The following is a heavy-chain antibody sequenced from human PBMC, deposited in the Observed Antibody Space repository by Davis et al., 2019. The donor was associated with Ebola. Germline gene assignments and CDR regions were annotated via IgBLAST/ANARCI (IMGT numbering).Heavy chain of an antibody. Sequence: GESLKISCAASGFTFAIYWMSWVRQAPGRGLEWVAFVRSHGSDDHYADSVKGRFTISRDNSKNTLYLQMNSLRPEDTAVYYCARDSDDYCFDYWGQGTLVTVSS. CDR2: VRSHGSDD. D-gene: IGHD2-21*02. CDR3: ARDSDDYCFDY. J-gene: IGHJ4*02. V-gene: IGHV3-30*02. CDR1: GFTFAIYW.